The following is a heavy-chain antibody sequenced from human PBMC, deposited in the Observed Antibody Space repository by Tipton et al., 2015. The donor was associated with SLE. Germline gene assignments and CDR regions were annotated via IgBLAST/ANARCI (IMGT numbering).Heavy chain of an antibody. CDR2: INHSGST. CDR1: GGSFSGYY. V-gene: IGHV4-34*01. J-gene: IGHJ4*02. Sequence: TLSLTCTVSGGSFSGYYWSWIRQPPGKGLEWIGEINHSGSTNYNPSLKSRVTISVDTSKNQFSLKLSSVTAADTAVYYCANQNWNYYFWGQGNLVTVSS. CDR3: ANQNWNYYF. D-gene: IGHD1-7*01.